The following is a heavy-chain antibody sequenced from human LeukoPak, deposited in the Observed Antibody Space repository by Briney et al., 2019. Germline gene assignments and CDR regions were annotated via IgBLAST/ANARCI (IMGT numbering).Heavy chain of an antibody. J-gene: IGHJ4*02. Sequence: SETLSLTCTVSGGSISSSSYYWGWIRQPPGKGLEWIGSIYYSGSTYYNPSLKSRVTISVDTSKNQFSLKLNSVTAADTAVYYCARDRPPGLTASWGQGILVTVSS. V-gene: IGHV4-39*07. CDR2: IYYSGST. CDR1: GGSISSSSYY. CDR3: ARDRPPGLTAS. D-gene: IGHD1-14*01.